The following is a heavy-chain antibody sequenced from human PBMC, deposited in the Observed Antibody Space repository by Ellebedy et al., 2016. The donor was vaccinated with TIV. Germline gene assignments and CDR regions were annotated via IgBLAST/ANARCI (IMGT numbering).Heavy chain of an antibody. V-gene: IGHV4-61*05. CDR3: ARGKARASGFDV. D-gene: IGHD3-3*01. J-gene: IGHJ3*01. Sequence: SETLSLTCTVSGGTISTSSYYWNWIRQSPGRGLEWIGFINFSGSTTVNPSLKSRVTMSVDRSENQFSMRLNSLTAADTAVYYCARGKARASGFDVWGQGTVVTVSP. CDR1: GGTISTSSYY. CDR2: INFSGST.